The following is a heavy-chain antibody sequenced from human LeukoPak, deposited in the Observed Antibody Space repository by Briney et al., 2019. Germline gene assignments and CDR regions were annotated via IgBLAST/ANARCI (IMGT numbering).Heavy chain of an antibody. CDR2: IKQDGSEI. Sequence: GGSLRLSCAASGFILSSYWMSWVRQAPGKGLEWVANIKQDGSEINYVDSVKGRFTISRDNAKNSLYLQMNSLRAEDTAIYYCTRVGYIDEGIDYWGQGTLVTVSS. D-gene: IGHD5-24*01. V-gene: IGHV3-7*04. CDR1: GFILSSYW. CDR3: TRVGYIDEGIDY. J-gene: IGHJ4*02.